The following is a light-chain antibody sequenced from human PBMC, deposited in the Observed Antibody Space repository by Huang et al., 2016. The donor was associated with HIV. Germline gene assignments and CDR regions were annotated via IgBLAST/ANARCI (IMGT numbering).Light chain of an antibody. CDR2: AAS. J-gene: IGKJ4*01. CDR3: QQLNSYPLT. CDR1: QGISSY. Sequence: IQLTQSPSSLSASVGDRVTITCRASQGISSYLAWYQQKPGKAPKLLIEAASTLQSGIPSRCSGGGSGTNFTLTISRLQPEDFATYYCQQLNSYPLTFGGGTEVEMK. V-gene: IGKV1-9*01.